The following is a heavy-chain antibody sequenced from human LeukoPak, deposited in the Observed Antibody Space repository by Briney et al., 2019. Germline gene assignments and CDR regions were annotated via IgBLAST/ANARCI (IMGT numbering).Heavy chain of an antibody. Sequence: TGSSVKVSCKASGYTFTYRYLHWMRQAPGQGLEWMGWISAYNGNTNYAQKLQGRVTMTTDTSTSTAYMELRSLRSDDTAVYYCARGGAGYYYYYYMDVWGKGTTVTVSS. CDR3: ARGGAGYYYYYYMDV. D-gene: IGHD3-10*01. CDR2: ISAYNGNT. CDR1: GYTFTYRY. J-gene: IGHJ6*03. V-gene: IGHV1-18*04.